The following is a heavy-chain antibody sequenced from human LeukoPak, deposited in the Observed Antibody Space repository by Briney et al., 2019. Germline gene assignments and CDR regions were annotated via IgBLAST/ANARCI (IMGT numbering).Heavy chain of an antibody. Sequence: PSETLSLTCTVSGGSISSYYWSWIRQPAGKGLDWIGRIYTSGSTNYNPSLKSRVTMSVDTSKNQFSLKLSSVTAADTAVYYCARGTYSSSWHSDGMDVWGQGTTVTVSS. CDR1: GGSISSYY. J-gene: IGHJ6*02. CDR2: IYTSGST. D-gene: IGHD6-13*01. V-gene: IGHV4-4*07. CDR3: ARGTYSSSWHSDGMDV.